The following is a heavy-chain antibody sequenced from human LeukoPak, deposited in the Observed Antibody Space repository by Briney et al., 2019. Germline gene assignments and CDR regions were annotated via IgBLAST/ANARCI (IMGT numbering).Heavy chain of an antibody. V-gene: IGHV3-21*01. CDR1: GFTFSSYS. CDR3: ARDWSYCSGGSCYFYGMDV. J-gene: IGHJ6*02. CDR2: NSSSSSYI. D-gene: IGHD2-15*01. Sequence: PGGSLRLSCAASGFTFSSYSMNWVRQAPGKGLEWVSSNSSSSSYIYYADSVKGRFTISRDNAKNSLYLQMNSLRAEDTAVYYCARDWSYCSGGSCYFYGMDVWGQGTTVTVSS.